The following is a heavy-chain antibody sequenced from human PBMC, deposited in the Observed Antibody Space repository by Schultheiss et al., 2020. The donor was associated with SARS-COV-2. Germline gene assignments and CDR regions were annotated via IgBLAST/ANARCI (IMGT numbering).Heavy chain of an antibody. CDR3: ASSRRDGYNWFDY. V-gene: IGHV4-31*03. CDR1: GGSISSGGYY. Sequence: SETLSLTCTVSGGSISSGGYYWSWIRQHPGKGLEWIGYIYYSGSTYYNPSLKSRVTISVDTSKNQFSLKLSSVTAADTAVYYCASSRRDGYNWFDYWGQGTLVTVSS. CDR2: IYYSGST. J-gene: IGHJ4*02. D-gene: IGHD5-24*01.